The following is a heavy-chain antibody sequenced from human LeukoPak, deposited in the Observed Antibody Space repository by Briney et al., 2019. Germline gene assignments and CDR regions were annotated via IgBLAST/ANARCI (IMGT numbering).Heavy chain of an antibody. J-gene: IGHJ4*02. CDR3: ARDATVGVPGTLYFDH. CDR1: GFTFSSYE. V-gene: IGHV3-48*03. CDR2: IDSSSGTI. Sequence: GGSLRLPCAASGFTFSSYEMNWVRQAPGKGLEWVSYIDSSSGTIHYADSVKGRFTISRDNAKNSLYLQMNSLRAEDTAVYYCARDATVGVPGTLYFDHWGQGTLVTVSS. D-gene: IGHD6-19*01.